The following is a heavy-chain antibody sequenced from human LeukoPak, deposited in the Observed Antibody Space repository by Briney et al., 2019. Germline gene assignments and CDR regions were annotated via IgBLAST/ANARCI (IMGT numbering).Heavy chain of an antibody. J-gene: IGHJ4*02. CDR1: GFTVSNNY. Sequence: PGGSLRLSCAASGFTVSNNYMSWVRQAPGKGLEWVSVIYSGGSTYYADSVRGRFTISRGNSKNTLYLQMNSLRAEDTAVYYCARVTMVRGVILFDYWGQGTLVTVSS. CDR2: IYSGGST. CDR3: ARVTMVRGVILFDY. V-gene: IGHV3-66*02. D-gene: IGHD3-10*01.